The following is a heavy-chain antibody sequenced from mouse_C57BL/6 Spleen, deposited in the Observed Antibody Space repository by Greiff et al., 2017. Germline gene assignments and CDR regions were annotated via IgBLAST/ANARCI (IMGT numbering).Heavy chain of an antibody. J-gene: IGHJ2*01. CDR1: GFTFSNYW. CDR2: IRLKSDNYAT. V-gene: IGHV6-3*01. CDR3: TAGEGTFDY. D-gene: IGHD3-3*01. Sequence: EVMLVESGGGLVQPGGSMKLSCVASGFTFSNYWMNWVRQSPEKGLEWVAQIRLKSDNYATHYAESVKGRFTISRDDSKSSVYLQMNNLRAEDTGIYYCTAGEGTFDYWGQGTTLTVSS.